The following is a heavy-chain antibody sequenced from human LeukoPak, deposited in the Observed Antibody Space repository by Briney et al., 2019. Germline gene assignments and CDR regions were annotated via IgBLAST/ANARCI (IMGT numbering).Heavy chain of an antibody. V-gene: IGHV3-23*01. D-gene: IGHD6-19*01. Sequence: GGSLRLSRAASGFTFSSYAMTWVRQAPGKGLDWVSAISGSGGSTYYADSVKGRFTISRDNSKNTLYLQMNSLRAEDTAVYYCAKDAAVAFDYWGQGTLVTVSS. CDR3: AKDAAVAFDY. CDR2: ISGSGGST. CDR1: GFTFSSYA. J-gene: IGHJ4*02.